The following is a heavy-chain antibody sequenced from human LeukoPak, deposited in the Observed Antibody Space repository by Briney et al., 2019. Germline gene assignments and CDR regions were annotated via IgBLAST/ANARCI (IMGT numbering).Heavy chain of an antibody. CDR3: AKGPITMIVVVTASSYYFDY. V-gene: IGHV3-23*01. J-gene: IGHJ4*02. D-gene: IGHD3-22*01. CDR2: ISGSGGST. Sequence: GGSLRLSCAASGFTFSTYAVNWVRQAPGKGLEWVSAISGSGGSTYYADSVKGRFTISRDNSKNTLYLQMNSLRAEDTAVYYCAKGPITMIVVVTASSYYFDYWGQGTLVTVSS. CDR1: GFTFSTYA.